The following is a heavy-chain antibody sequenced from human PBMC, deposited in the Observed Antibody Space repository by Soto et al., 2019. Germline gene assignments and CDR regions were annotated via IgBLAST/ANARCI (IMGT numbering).Heavy chain of an antibody. Sequence: GGSLRLSCAASEFIFSNYAMHWVRQAPGKGLEWVAVILYDGSNEYYADSVKGRFTIYRANSKSTLYLQMSSLRVEDTALYYCTSDHAGDYWGQGTLVTVSS. CDR3: TSDHAGDY. V-gene: IGHV3-30*03. CDR2: ILYDGSNE. J-gene: IGHJ4*02. CDR1: EFIFSNYA.